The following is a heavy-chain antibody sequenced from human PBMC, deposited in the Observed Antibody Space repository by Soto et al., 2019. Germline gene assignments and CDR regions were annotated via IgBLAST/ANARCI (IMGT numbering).Heavy chain of an antibody. CDR1: GNTFTNFG. Sequence: SVKVSLRASGNTFTNFGVTWVRQAPGQGLEWMGWISAYTDDPNYAQKFQGRVTMTIDTSTSTAYLDLRSLTSDDTAVYYCARVIPGAEAWFDPWGQGTLVTVSS. J-gene: IGHJ5*02. D-gene: IGHD2-2*01. CDR2: ISAYTDDP. CDR3: ARVIPGAEAWFDP. V-gene: IGHV1-18*01.